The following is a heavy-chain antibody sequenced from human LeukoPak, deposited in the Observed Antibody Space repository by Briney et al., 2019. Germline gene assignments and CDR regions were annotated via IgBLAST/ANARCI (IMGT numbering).Heavy chain of an antibody. Sequence: GGSLRLSCAASGFTFSSYGMHWVRQAPGKGLEWVAFIRYDGSNKHYADSVKGRFTISRDNSKNTLYLQMNSLRAEDTAVYYCAKGAREQQLVQDYWGQGTLVTVSS. V-gene: IGHV3-30*02. D-gene: IGHD6-13*01. CDR2: IRYDGSNK. J-gene: IGHJ4*02. CDR3: AKGAREQQLVQDY. CDR1: GFTFSSYG.